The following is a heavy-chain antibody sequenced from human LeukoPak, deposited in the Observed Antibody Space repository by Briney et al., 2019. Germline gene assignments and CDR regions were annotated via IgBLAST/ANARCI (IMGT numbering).Heavy chain of an antibody. D-gene: IGHD3-16*01. CDR2: INHSGST. J-gene: IGHJ4*02. Sequence: SETLSVTCAVYGGSFSGYYWSWIRQPRGKGLEWIGEINHSGSTNYNPSLKSRVTISVDTSKNQFSLKLSSVTAADTAVYYCARAYFWVDYWGQGTLVTVSS. V-gene: IGHV4-34*01. CDR1: GGSFSGYY. CDR3: ARAYFWVDY.